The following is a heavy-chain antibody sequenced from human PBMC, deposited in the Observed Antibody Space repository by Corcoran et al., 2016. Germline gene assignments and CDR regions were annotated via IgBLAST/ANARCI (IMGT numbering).Heavy chain of an antibody. Sequence: EVQLVESGGGLVQPGGSLKLSCAASGFTFSGSAMHWVRQASGKGLEWVGRIRSKANSYATAYAASVKGRFTISRDDSKNTAYLQMNSLKTEDTAVYHCTSLSTRGSPWGQGTLVTVSS. D-gene: IGHD1-26*01. J-gene: IGHJ5*02. CDR1: GFTFSGSA. V-gene: IGHV3-73*02. CDR3: TSLSTRGSP. CDR2: IRSKANSYAT.